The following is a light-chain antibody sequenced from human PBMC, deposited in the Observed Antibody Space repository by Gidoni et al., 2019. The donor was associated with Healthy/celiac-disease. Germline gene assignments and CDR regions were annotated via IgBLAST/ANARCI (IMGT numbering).Light chain of an antibody. V-gene: IGLV1-40*01. Sequence: QSVLTQPPSVSGAPGQRVTISCTGSSSNIGAGYDVHWYQQLPGTAPKLLLYGNNNRPSGVPDRFSGSKSGTSASLAITGLQAEDETDYYCQSYDSRLRSYVFGSGTKVTVL. CDR3: QSYDSRLRSYV. CDR2: GNN. J-gene: IGLJ1*01. CDR1: SSNIGAGYD.